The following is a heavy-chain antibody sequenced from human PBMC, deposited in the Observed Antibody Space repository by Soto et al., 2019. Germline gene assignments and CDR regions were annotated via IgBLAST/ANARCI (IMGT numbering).Heavy chain of an antibody. CDR2: ISYDGSNK. V-gene: IGHV3-30*18. D-gene: IGHD3-22*01. CDR3: AKGIGPYDIFCSFDY. J-gene: IGHJ5*01. Sequence: LRLSCAASGLTSSNYGMHWVRQAPGKGLEWVAVISYDGSNKYYADSVKGRFTISRDNSKNTVYLQMNSLRAEDTAVYYCAKGIGPYDIFCSFDYRGDRTPVPVS. CDR1: GLTSSNYG.